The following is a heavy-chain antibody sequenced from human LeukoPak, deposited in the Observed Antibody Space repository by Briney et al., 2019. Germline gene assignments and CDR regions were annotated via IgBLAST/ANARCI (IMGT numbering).Heavy chain of an antibody. D-gene: IGHD6-13*01. CDR1: GGSFSGYY. CDR2: INHSGST. CDR3: ARSLIYSSSWYRLDY. V-gene: IGHV4-34*01. Sequence: SETLSLTCAVYGGSFSGYYWSWIRQPPGKGLEWIGEINHSGSTNYNPSLKSRVTISVDTSKNQFSPKLSSVTAADTAVYYCARSLIYSSSWYRLDYWGQGTLVTVSS. J-gene: IGHJ4*02.